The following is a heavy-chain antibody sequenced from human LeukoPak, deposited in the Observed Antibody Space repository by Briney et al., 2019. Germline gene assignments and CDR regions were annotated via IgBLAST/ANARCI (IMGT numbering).Heavy chain of an antibody. J-gene: IGHJ4*02. CDR1: GFTFSSYA. Sequence: GGSLRLSCAASGFTFSSYAVSWVRQAPGKGLEWVSAISGSGGSTYYADSVKGRFTISRDNSKNALYLQMNSLRAEDTAVYYCAKDFYYYDSSGYQGFDYWGQGTLVTVSS. V-gene: IGHV3-23*01. CDR2: ISGSGGST. CDR3: AKDFYYYDSSGYQGFDY. D-gene: IGHD3-22*01.